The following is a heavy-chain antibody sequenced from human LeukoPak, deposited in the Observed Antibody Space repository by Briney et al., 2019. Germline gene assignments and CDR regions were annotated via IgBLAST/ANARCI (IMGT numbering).Heavy chain of an antibody. D-gene: IGHD4-17*01. V-gene: IGHV3-23*01. CDR1: DFDFTSHA. CDR2: ISISGTKT. Sequence: PGGSLRLSCATSDFDFTSHAMTWVRQAPGKGLEWVSAISISGTKTYYGDSVKGRFIISRDNSKNTLYLQMNSLRVEDTAIYYCANEIRPNDYWGRGTLVTVPS. J-gene: IGHJ4*02. CDR3: ANEIRPNDY.